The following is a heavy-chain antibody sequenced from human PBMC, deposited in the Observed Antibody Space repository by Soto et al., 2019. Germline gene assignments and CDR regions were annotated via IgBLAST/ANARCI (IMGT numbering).Heavy chain of an antibody. D-gene: IGHD1-26*01. CDR3: AKEDPWSQVGATHYGMDV. J-gene: IGHJ6*02. CDR2: ISYDGSNK. V-gene: IGHV3-30*18. Sequence: GGSLRLSCAASGFTFSSYGMHWVRQAPGKGLEWVAVISYDGSNKYYADSVKGRFTISRDNSKNTLYLQMNSLRAEDTAVYYCAKEDPWSQVGATHYGMDVWGQGTTVTVSS. CDR1: GFTFSSYG.